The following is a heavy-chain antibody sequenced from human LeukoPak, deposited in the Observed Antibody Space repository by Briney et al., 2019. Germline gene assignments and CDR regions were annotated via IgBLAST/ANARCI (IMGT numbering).Heavy chain of an antibody. Sequence: PGGSLRLSCAASGFTFSSYSMNWVRQAPGKGLEWVSSISSSSSYIYYADSVKGRFTISRDNAKNSLYLQMNSLRAEDTAVYYCARDPYDFWSGYYPYFDYWGQGTLVTVSS. CDR1: GFTFSSYS. CDR3: ARDPYDFWSGYYPYFDY. J-gene: IGHJ4*02. V-gene: IGHV3-21*01. CDR2: ISSSSSYI. D-gene: IGHD3-3*01.